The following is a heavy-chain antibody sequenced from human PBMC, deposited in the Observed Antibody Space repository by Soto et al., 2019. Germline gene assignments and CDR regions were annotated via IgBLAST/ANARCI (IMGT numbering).Heavy chain of an antibody. V-gene: IGHV3-74*01. J-gene: IGHJ1*01. CDR3: ARLPNKSPQN. Sequence: EVQLVESGGGLVQPGGSLRLSCAASGFTFSSYWMHWVRQAPGKGLVWVSSISTDASSTSYADPVKGRFTISRDNAKNTLYLQMNSVRAEDTAVYYCARLPNKSPQNWGQGTPVIVSP. CDR1: GFTFSSYW. CDR2: ISTDASST.